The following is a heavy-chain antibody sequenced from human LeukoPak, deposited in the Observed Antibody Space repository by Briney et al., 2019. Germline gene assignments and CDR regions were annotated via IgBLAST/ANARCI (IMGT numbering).Heavy chain of an antibody. CDR3: ARDKIVGATNFDY. V-gene: IGHV3-7*03. Sequence: GSLRLSCAASGLSFSNYWMSWVRQVPGKGLEWVANIKQDGSEKYCADSVKGRFTISRDNAKNSLYLQMNSLRAEDTAIYYCARDKIVGATNFDYWGQGTLVTVSS. CDR2: IKQDGSEK. D-gene: IGHD1-26*01. CDR1: GLSFSNYW. J-gene: IGHJ4*02.